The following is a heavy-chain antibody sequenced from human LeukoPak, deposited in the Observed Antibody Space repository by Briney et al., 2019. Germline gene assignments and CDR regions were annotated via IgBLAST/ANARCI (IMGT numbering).Heavy chain of an antibody. D-gene: IGHD5-24*01. CDR3: ARGEQEMATMSIDY. J-gene: IGHJ4*02. CDR1: GFTFSTYS. Sequence: GGSLRLSCAASGFTFSTYSMNWVRQAPGQGLEWVSYISSLGSTIYYADSVKGRFTISRDNAKNSLYLQMNSLRAEDTAVYYCARGEQEMATMSIDYWGQGTLITVSS. V-gene: IGHV3-48*01. CDR2: ISSLGSTI.